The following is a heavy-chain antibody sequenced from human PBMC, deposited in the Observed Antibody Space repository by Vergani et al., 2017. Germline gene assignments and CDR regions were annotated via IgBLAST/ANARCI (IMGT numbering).Heavy chain of an antibody. D-gene: IGHD2-15*01. CDR2: IYYSGGT. V-gene: IGHV4-39*01. Sequence: QLQLQESGPGLVKPSETLSLTCTVSGGSISSSSYYWGWIRQPPGKGLEWIGSIYYSGGTYYNPSLKSRVTISVDTSKNQFSLKLSSVTAADTAVYYCARHIVVVVAATPTGNNWFDPWGQGTLVTVSS. CDR1: GGSISSSSYY. CDR3: ARHIVVVVAATPTGNNWFDP. J-gene: IGHJ5*02.